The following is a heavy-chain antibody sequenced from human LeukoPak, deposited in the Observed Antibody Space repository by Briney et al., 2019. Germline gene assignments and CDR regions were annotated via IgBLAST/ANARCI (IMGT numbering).Heavy chain of an antibody. CDR1: GFTFSNAW. V-gene: IGHV3-15*01. CDR3: TTILYYGSGGDY. CDR2: IKSITDGGTT. J-gene: IGHJ4*02. D-gene: IGHD3-10*01. Sequence: SGGSLRLSCAASGFTFSNAWMSWIRQSPGKGLEWVGRIKSITDGGTTDYAAPVKGRFTISRDDSKNTLYLQMNSLKTEYTAVYYCTTILYYGSGGDYWGQGTLVTVSS.